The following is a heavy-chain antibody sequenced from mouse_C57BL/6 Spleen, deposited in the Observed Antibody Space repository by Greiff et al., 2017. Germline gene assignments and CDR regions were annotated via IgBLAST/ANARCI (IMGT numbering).Heavy chain of an antibody. CDR1: GYTFTSYW. J-gene: IGHJ3*01. CDR2: IYPSDSET. Sequence: VQLQQPGAELVRPGSSVKLSCKASGYTFTSYWMDWVKQRPGQGLEWIGNIYPSDSETHYNQKFKDKATLTADKSSSTAYMQLSSLTSEDSAVYYCATLDSSGYWEFAGWGQGTLVTVSA. D-gene: IGHD3-2*02. V-gene: IGHV1-61*01. CDR3: ATLDSSGYWEFAG.